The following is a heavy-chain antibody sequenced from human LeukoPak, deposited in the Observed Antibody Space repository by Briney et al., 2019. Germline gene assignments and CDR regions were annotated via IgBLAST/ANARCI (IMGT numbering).Heavy chain of an antibody. V-gene: IGHV1-2*06. CDR3: ARGVRGSFQPLVY. Sequence: ASVKVSCKASGYTFTGYYMHWARQAPGQGLEWMGRINPNSGGTNYAQKFQGRVTMTSDTSISTAYMELSRLRSDDTAVYYCARGVRGSFQPLVYWGQGTLVTVSS. CDR1: GYTFTGYY. J-gene: IGHJ4*02. CDR2: INPNSGGT. D-gene: IGHD1-26*01.